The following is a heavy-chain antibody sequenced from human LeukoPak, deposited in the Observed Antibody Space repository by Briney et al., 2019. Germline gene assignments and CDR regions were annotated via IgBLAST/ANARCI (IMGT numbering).Heavy chain of an antibody. CDR3: ERGGTRYNWNDPHRHYWYFDL. D-gene: IGHD1-1*01. CDR1: GFTFTDWY. J-gene: IGHJ2*01. CDR2: ISSSSSDT. Sequence: PGGSLRLSCAASGFTFTDWYMSWIRQAPGKGLQWLSYISSSSSDTRYADSVRGRFTVSRYNAKKSVNLQINRLRAEDTAIYYCERGGTRYNWNDPHRHYWYFDLWGRGTLVTVSS. V-gene: IGHV3-11*06.